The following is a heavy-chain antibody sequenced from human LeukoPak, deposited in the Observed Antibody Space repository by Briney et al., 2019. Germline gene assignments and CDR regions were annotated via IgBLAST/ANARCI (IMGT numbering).Heavy chain of an antibody. Sequence: GGSLRLSCAASGFTFSSYAMSWVRQAPGKGLEWVSAISGSGGSTYYADSVKGRFTISRGNSKNTLHLQMNNLRAEDTAVYYCAKCGIVVVVHDAFDIWGQGTMVTVSS. CDR3: AKCGIVVVVHDAFDI. CDR1: GFTFSSYA. CDR2: ISGSGGST. J-gene: IGHJ3*02. V-gene: IGHV3-23*01. D-gene: IGHD2-15*01.